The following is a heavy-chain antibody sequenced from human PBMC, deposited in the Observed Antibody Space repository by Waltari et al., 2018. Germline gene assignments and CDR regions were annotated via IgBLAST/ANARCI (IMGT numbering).Heavy chain of an antibody. Sequence: EVQLVESGGGLVQSGGSLRLSCAASGFTFSSYALSWVRQAPGKGREWVASSGSDGSTYYSDSVKGRFTISKDNSQNTLYLQMNSLRAEDTALYYCAKVAVAGGYNYFDCWGQGTLVTVSS. CDR1: GFTFSSYA. J-gene: IGHJ4*02. D-gene: IGHD3-22*01. V-gene: IGHV3-23*04. CDR3: AKVAVAGGYNYFDC. CDR2: SSGSDGST.